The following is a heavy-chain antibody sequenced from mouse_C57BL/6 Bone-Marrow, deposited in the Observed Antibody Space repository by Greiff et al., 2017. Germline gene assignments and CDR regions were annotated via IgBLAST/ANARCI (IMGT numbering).Heavy chain of an antibody. D-gene: IGHD2-3*01. J-gene: IGHJ1*03. Sequence: QVQLQQSGPGLVQPSQSLSITCTVSGFSLTSYGVHWVRQSPGKGLEWLGVIWSGGSTDYNAAFISRLSISKDNSKSQVFFKMNSLQADDTAIYYCARKDDGYWVGYFDVWGTGTTVTVSS. V-gene: IGHV2-2*01. CDR2: IWSGGST. CDR3: ARKDDGYWVGYFDV. CDR1: GFSLTSYG.